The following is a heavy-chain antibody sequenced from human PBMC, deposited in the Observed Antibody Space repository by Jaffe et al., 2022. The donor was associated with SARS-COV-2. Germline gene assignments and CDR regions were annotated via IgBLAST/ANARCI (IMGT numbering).Heavy chain of an antibody. D-gene: IGHD4-4*01. CDR3: ARADYSSLSVEGFEY. J-gene: IGHJ4*02. CDR2: IYYSGNT. V-gene: IGHV4-31*01. CDR1: GDSMSSVNYY. Sequence: QVQLQESGPGLVKPSQTLSLTCTVSGDSMSSVNYYWNWIRHHPGKGLEWIGYIYYSGNTYYNPSLKSQFTISLDRSKNQFSLKLTSVTAADTAVYYCARADYSSLSVEGFEYWGRGTLVTVSS.